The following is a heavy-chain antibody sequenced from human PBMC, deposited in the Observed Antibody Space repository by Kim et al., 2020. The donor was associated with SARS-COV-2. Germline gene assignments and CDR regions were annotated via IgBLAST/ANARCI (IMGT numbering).Heavy chain of an antibody. V-gene: IGHV3-23*01. D-gene: IGHD6-13*01. Sequence: GGSLRLSCAATGFIFNNYAMTWVRQAPGQGLEWVSAISGSGHLTYFADSVKVRFTISRDNSKNTLYLQMNRLRADDTAVYYCAKGKGSPYYCDYWGQGTLDTVPS. CDR2: ISGSGHLT. CDR3: AKGKGSPYYCDY. J-gene: IGHJ4*02. CDR1: GFIFNNYA.